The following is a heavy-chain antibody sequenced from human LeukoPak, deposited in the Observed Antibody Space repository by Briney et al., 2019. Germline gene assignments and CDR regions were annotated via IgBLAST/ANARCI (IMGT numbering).Heavy chain of an antibody. CDR3: TTERVIVVVPAASSQLNFDY. Sequence: GGSLRLSCAASGFTFSNAWMGWVRQAPGKGLEWVGRIKSKTDGGTTDYAAPVKGRFTISRDDSKNTLYLQMNSLKTEDTAVYYCTTERVIVVVPAASSQLNFDYWGQGTLVTVSS. CDR2: IKSKTDGGTT. V-gene: IGHV3-15*01. D-gene: IGHD2-2*01. J-gene: IGHJ4*02. CDR1: GFTFSNAW.